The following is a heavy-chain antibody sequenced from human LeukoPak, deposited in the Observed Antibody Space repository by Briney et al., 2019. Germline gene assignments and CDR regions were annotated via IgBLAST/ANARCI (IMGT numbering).Heavy chain of an antibody. CDR2: IYSGGST. V-gene: IGHV3-66*01. CDR1: EFSVGSNY. D-gene: IGHD1-7*01. CDR3: ARRFGTARDDYMDV. J-gene: IGHJ6*03. Sequence: PGGSLRLSCAASEFSVGSNYMTWVRQAPGKGLEWVSLIYSGGSTYYADSVKGRFTISRDNAKNSLYLQMNSLRVEDTAVYYCARRFGTARDDYMDVWGKGTTVTVSS.